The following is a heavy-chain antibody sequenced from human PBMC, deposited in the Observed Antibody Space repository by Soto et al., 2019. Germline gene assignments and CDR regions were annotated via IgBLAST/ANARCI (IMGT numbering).Heavy chain of an antibody. D-gene: IGHD3-16*01. V-gene: IGHV1-18*01. Sequence: QVQLVQSGAEVKKPGASVKVSCKASGYTFTNFGISWVRQAPGQGLEWMGWISAYNGNTNYAQNFPGRVTMTTDTSTSTACMEVRSLRSDDRAVYYCARGGTPIVYWGQGTLVTVSS. CDR2: ISAYNGNT. J-gene: IGHJ4*02. CDR3: ARGGTPIVY. CDR1: GYTFTNFG.